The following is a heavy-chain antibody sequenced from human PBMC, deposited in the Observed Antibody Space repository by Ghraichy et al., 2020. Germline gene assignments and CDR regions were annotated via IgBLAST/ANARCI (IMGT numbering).Heavy chain of an antibody. J-gene: IGHJ5*01. D-gene: IGHD1-1*01. V-gene: IGHV4-30-4*07. CDR1: GGSIGGGGSS. CDR3: ARSPCLSTNTNCFAGRLVWGSPSIPATGTTWFDP. CDR2: IYDTGST. Sequence: SETLSLTCAVSGGSIGGGGSSWNWIRQPPGKGLEWIGYIYDTGSTKYNPSLRSRVTISIDTSTNQFSLNLRSVTAADTAVYYCARSPCLSTNTNCFAGRLVWGSPSIPATGTTWFDPGGQGTRVTVSS.